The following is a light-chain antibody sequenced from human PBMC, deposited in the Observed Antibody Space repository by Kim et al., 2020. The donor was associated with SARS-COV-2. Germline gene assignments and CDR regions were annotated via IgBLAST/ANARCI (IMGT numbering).Light chain of an antibody. CDR2: DAS. CDR1: QSVSTY. V-gene: IGKV3-11*01. Sequence: PGKRATLSCWARQSVSTYLAWYQQKPGQAPRLLIYDASNRATGIPDRFSGSGSGTDFTLTISSLESEDFAVYYCQQRSNWPPALTFGGGTKVDIK. CDR3: QQRSNWPPALT. J-gene: IGKJ4*01.